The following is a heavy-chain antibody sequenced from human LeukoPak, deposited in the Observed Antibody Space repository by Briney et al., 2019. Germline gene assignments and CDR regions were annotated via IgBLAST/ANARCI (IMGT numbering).Heavy chain of an antibody. D-gene: IGHD5-18*01. J-gene: IGHJ5*02. CDR2: IYYSWST. Sequence: SETLSLTCTVSGGSISSYYWSWIRQPPGKGLEWIGYIYYSWSTNYNPSLKSRVTISVDTSKNQFSLKLSSVTAADTAVYYCARAGTAMVAPPINWFDPWGQGTLVTVSS. CDR3: ARAGTAMVAPPINWFDP. CDR1: GGSISSYY. V-gene: IGHV4-59*01.